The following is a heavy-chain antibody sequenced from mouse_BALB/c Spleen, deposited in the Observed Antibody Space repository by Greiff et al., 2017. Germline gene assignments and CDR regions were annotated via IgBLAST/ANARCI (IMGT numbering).Heavy chain of an antibody. CDR2: ISSGSSTI. Sequence: EVQGVESGGGLVQPGGSRKLSCAASGFTFSSFGMHWVRQAPEKGLEWVAYISSGSSTIYYADTVKGRFTISRDNPKNTLFLQMTSLRSEDTAMYYCARGGSSYNWYFDVWGAGTTVTVSS. D-gene: IGHD1-1*01. V-gene: IGHV5-17*02. CDR3: ARGGSSYNWYFDV. J-gene: IGHJ1*01. CDR1: GFTFSSFG.